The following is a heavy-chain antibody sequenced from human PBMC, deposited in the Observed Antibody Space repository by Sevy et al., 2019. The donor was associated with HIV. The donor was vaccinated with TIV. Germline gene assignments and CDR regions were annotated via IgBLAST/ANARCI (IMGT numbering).Heavy chain of an antibody. V-gene: IGHV3-7*01. CDR3: VKDADYGGNAHFDY. D-gene: IGHD4-17*01. CDR1: GFTLSTHV. J-gene: IGHJ4*02. Sequence: GGSLRLSCEVSGFTLSTHVMYWVRQAPGKGLEWVANIKQDGSEKNYVDSVKGRFTISRDNAKHSLYLQMNSLRAEDTAVYYCVKDADYGGNAHFDYWGQGSLVTVSS. CDR2: IKQDGSEK.